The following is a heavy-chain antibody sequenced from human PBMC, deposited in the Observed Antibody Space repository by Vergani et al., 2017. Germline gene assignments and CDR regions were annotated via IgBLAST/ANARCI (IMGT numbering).Heavy chain of an antibody. CDR2: ISAYNGNT. J-gene: IGHJ5*01. CDR1: GYTFTSYG. CDR3: ARVRYSSGWYNWFDP. D-gene: IGHD6-19*01. V-gene: IGHV1-18*01. Sequence: QVQLVQSGAEVTKPGVSVKVSCKASGYTFTSYGISWVRQAPGQGLEWMGWISAYNGNTNYAQKRRGRVTMTTDTSTSPAYMELRSLRSDDTAVYYCARVRYSSGWYNWFDPWGQGTLVTVSS.